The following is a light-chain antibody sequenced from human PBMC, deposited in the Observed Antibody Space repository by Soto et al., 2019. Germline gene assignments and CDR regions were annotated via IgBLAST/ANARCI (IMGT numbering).Light chain of an antibody. J-gene: IGKJ2*01. CDR2: GAS. V-gene: IGKV3-20*01. CDR1: QSVSSSF. CDR3: QKYGTSPGT. Sequence: IVLTQSPGTLSLSPGERATLSCRASQSVSSSFLAWYLQKPGQAPRLLIYGASSRATGIPDRFSGSGSGTDFTLTISRLEPEDFAVYYCQKYGTSPGTFGQGTKLEIK.